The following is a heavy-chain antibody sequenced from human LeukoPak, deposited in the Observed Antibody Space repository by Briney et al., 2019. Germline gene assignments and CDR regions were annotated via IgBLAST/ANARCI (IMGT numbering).Heavy chain of an antibody. D-gene: IGHD3-9*01. J-gene: IGHJ4*02. V-gene: IGHV4-39*07. CDR3: ARETLYYDILTGPYYFDY. CDR2: IYYSGST. Sequence: SETLSLTCTVSGGSISSSSYYWGWIRQPPGKGLEWIGSIYYSGSTYYNPSLKSRVTISVDTSKNQFSLKLGSVTAADTAVYYCARETLYYDILTGPYYFDYWGQGTLVTVSS. CDR1: GGSISSSSYY.